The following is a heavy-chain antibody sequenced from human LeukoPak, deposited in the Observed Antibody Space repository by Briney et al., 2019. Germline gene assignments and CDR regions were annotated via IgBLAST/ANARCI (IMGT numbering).Heavy chain of an antibody. CDR2: IYGGGST. Sequence: GGSLRLSCAASGFTVSSNYMSWVRRAPGKGLEWVSVIYGGGSTFYADSVKGRFTISRDNSRNTLYLRVNSLRAEDTAVYYCARGGGSMYFDDWGQGTLVTVSS. CDR1: GFTVSSNY. D-gene: IGHD1-26*01. J-gene: IGHJ4*02. CDR3: ARGGGSMYFDD. V-gene: IGHV3-53*01.